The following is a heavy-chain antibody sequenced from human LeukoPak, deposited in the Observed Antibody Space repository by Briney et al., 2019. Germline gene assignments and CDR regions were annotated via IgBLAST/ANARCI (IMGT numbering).Heavy chain of an antibody. V-gene: IGHV1-69*13. D-gene: IGHD6-13*01. CDR2: IIPIFGTA. CDR3: ARGGVGQQLVFWFDP. J-gene: IGHJ5*02. Sequence: GASVKVSCKASGGTFSSYAISWVRRAPGQGLEWMGGIIPIFGTANYAQKFQGRVTITADESTSTAYMELSSLRSEDTAVYYCARGGVGQQLVFWFDPWGQGTLVTVSS. CDR1: GGTFSSYA.